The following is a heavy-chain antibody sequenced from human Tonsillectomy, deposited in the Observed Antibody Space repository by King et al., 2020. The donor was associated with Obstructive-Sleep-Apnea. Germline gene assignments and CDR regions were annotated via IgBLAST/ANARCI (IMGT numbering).Heavy chain of an antibody. CDR1: GFTFSSYA. CDR3: ARDPVGGGFDP. Sequence: GQLVQSGGGVVQPGKSLRLSCAASGFTFSSYAMHWVRQAPGKGLEWVAIISYDGTTTYYADSVKGRFTISRDNSKNTMYLQMNSLGPEDTAVYYCARDPVGGGFDPWGQGSLVTVSS. V-gene: IGHV3-30-3*01. J-gene: IGHJ5*02. CDR2: ISYDGTTT. D-gene: IGHD3-10*01.